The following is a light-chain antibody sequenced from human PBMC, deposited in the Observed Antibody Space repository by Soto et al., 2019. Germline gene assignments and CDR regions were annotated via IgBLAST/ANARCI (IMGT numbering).Light chain of an antibody. CDR3: QQRSNWPSIT. CDR2: DAS. J-gene: IGKJ5*01. CDR1: QSVSNY. Sequence: EIVFTQSPATLSLSPGERATLSCRASQSVSNYLAWYQQKPGQAPRLLIYDASSRATGIPARFSGSGSGTDSTLTISSLEPEDFAVYYCQQRSNWPSITFGQGTRLAIK. V-gene: IGKV3-11*01.